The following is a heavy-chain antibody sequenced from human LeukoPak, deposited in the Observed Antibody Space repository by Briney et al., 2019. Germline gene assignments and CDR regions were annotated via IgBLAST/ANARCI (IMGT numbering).Heavy chain of an antibody. V-gene: IGHV3-49*04. Sequence: GGSLRLSCTASGFTFGDYAMSWVRQAPGKGLEWVGFIRSKAYGGTTEYAASVKGRFTISRDDSKSIAYLQMNSLKTEGTAVYYCTRDFYGSGSYFDYWGQGTLVTVSS. D-gene: IGHD3-10*01. CDR2: IRSKAYGGTT. CDR1: GFTFGDYA. CDR3: TRDFYGSGSYFDY. J-gene: IGHJ4*02.